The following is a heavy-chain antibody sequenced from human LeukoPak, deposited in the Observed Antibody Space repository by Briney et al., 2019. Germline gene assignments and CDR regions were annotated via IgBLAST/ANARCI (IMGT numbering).Heavy chain of an antibody. CDR3: ARRAGEYSHPYDY. D-gene: IGHD2-15*01. CDR2: INHSGST. V-gene: IGHV4-34*01. J-gene: IGHJ4*02. Sequence: SETLSLTCAVYGGSFSGYYWSWIRQPPGKGLEWIGEINHSGSTNYNPSLKSRVTISVDTSKNQFSLKLSSVTAADTAIYYCARRAGEYSHPYDYWGQGTLVTVSS. CDR1: GGSFSGYY.